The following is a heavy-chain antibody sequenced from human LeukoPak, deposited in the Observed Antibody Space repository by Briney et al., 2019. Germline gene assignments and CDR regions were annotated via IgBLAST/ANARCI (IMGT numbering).Heavy chain of an antibody. D-gene: IGHD6-19*01. J-gene: IGHJ4*02. Sequence: PGGSLRLSCVASGITFSSYAMTWVRQAPGKGLEWVSSISGSGHDTFYADSVKGRFTISRDNSKNTVYLQMNSLRAGDTAVYYCAKVDGSGCSHWGQGTLVTVSS. V-gene: IGHV3-23*01. CDR3: AKVDGSGCSH. CDR1: GITFSSYA. CDR2: ISGSGHDT.